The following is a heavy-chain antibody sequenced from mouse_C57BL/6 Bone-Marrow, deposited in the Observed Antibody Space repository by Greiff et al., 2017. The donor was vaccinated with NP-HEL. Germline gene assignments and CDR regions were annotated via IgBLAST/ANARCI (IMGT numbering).Heavy chain of an antibody. D-gene: IGHD1-1*01. CDR2: IDPSDSYT. CDR1: GYTFTSYW. J-gene: IGHJ3*01. Sequence: VQLQQPVAELVKPGASVKLSCKASGYTFTSYWMQWVKQRPGHGLEWIGEIDPSDSYTNYNQKFKGKATLTVDTSSSTAYMQLSSLTSEDSAVYYCAVYFFAYWGQGTLVTVSA. CDR3: AVYFFAY. V-gene: IGHV1-50*01.